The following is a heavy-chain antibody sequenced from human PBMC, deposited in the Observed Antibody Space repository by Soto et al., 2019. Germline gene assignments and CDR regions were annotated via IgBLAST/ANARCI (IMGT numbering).Heavy chain of an antibody. V-gene: IGHV3-21*06. CDR2: ISSTTNYI. CDR1: GFTFTRYS. J-gene: IGHJ4*02. CDR3: ARESEDLTSNFDY. Sequence: PGGSLRLSCAASGFTFTRYSMNWVRQAPGKGLEWVSSISSTTNYIYYGDSMKGRFTISRDNAENSLYLEMNSLRAEDTAVYYCARESEDLTSNFDYWAREPWSPSPQ.